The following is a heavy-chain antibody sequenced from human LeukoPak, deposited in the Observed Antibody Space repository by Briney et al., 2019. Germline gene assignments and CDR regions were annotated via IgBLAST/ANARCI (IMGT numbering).Heavy chain of an antibody. Sequence: GASVKVSCKASGYTFTGYYMHWVRQAPGQGLEWMGWINPNSGGTNYAQKFQGRVTMTRDTSISTAYMELSRLRSDDTAVYYCARVKNNWNYDAFDIWGQGTMVTVSS. D-gene: IGHD1-7*01. V-gene: IGHV1-2*02. CDR3: ARVKNNWNYDAFDI. CDR1: GYTFTGYY. J-gene: IGHJ3*02. CDR2: INPNSGGT.